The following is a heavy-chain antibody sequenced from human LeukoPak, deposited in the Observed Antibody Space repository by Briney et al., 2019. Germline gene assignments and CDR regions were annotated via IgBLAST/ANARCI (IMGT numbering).Heavy chain of an antibody. CDR1: GGSISTYY. Sequence: PSETLSLTCTVSGGSISTYYWSWIRQPAGKGLEWIGRIYNSGSTYYNPSLKSRVTISVDTSKNQFSLKLSSVTAADTAVYYCARQEPYDFWSGYVAYWGQGTLVTVSS. D-gene: IGHD3-3*01. CDR3: ARQEPYDFWSGYVAY. J-gene: IGHJ4*02. CDR2: IYNSGST. V-gene: IGHV4-59*05.